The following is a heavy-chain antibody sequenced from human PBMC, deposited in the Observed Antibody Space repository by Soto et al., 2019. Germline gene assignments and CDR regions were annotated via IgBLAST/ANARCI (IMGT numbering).Heavy chain of an antibody. V-gene: IGHV3-30*18. CDR1: GFTFSSYG. J-gene: IGHJ4*02. D-gene: IGHD2-2*01. CDR2: ISYDGSNK. Sequence: QVQLVESGGGVVQPGRSLRLSCAASGFTFSSYGMHWVRQAPGKGLEWVAVISYDGSNKYYADSVKGRFTISRDNSKNALYLQMNSLRAEDTAVYYCAKALYQLLSDFDYWGQGTLVTVSS. CDR3: AKALYQLLSDFDY.